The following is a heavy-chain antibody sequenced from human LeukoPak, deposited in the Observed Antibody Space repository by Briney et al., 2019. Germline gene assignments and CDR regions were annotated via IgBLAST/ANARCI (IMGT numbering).Heavy chain of an antibody. CDR1: GYTFTGYY. Sequence: ASVKVSCKASGYTFTGYYMHWVRQAPGQGLEWMGRINPNSGGTNYAQKFQGRVTMTRDTSISTAYMELSRLRSDDTAVYYCARVGCSSTSCYLGYTVLDYWGQGTLVTVSS. V-gene: IGHV1-2*06. CDR2: INPNSGGT. D-gene: IGHD2-2*01. CDR3: ARVGCSSTSCYLGYTVLDY. J-gene: IGHJ4*02.